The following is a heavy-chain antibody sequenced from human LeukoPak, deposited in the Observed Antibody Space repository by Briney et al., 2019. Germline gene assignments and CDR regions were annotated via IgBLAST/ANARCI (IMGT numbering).Heavy chain of an antibody. Sequence: GRSLRLSCAASGFTFDDYAMHWVRQAPGKGLEWVSSISSSSSYIYYADSVKGRFTISRDNAKNSLYLQMNSLRAEDTAVYYCARREGNRVAARPNYYYYYMDVWGKGTTVTVSS. J-gene: IGHJ6*03. CDR3: ARREGNRVAARPNYYYYYMDV. CDR2: ISSSSSYI. CDR1: GFTFDDYA. V-gene: IGHV3-21*01. D-gene: IGHD6-6*01.